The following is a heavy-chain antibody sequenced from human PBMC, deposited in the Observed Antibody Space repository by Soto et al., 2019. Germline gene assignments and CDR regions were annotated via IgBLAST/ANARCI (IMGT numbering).Heavy chain of an antibody. CDR3: AKVKTELPHYYYYYMDV. J-gene: IGHJ6*03. CDR1: GFTFDDYA. Sequence: GGSLRLSCAASGFTFDDYAMHWVRQAPGKGLEWVSGISWNSGSIGYADSVKGRFTISRDNAKNSLYLQMNSLRAEDTALYYCAKVKTELPHYYYYYMDVWGKGTTVTVSS. V-gene: IGHV3-9*01. D-gene: IGHD2-15*01. CDR2: ISWNSGSI.